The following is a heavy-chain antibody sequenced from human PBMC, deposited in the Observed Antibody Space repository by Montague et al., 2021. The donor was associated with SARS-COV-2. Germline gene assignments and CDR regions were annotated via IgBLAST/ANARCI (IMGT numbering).Heavy chain of an antibody. Sequence: SETLSLTCTVSGGSASSATYYWSWLRQPPGKGLEWIGYINYSGSTSYNPSLKSRVTISVDMSKNQFSLKLNSVTAADTAVYYCASSGGYYYYYQGVDVWGQGTTVTVSS. J-gene: IGHJ6*02. CDR2: INYSGST. CDR1: GGSASSATYY. CDR3: ASSGGYYYYYQGVDV. V-gene: IGHV4-61*01. D-gene: IGHD3-10*01.